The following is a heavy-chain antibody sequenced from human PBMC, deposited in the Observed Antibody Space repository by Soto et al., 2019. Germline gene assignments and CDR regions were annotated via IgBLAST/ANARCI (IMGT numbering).Heavy chain of an antibody. CDR2: ISAYNGNT. J-gene: IGHJ6*02. D-gene: IGHD3-10*01. Sequence: QVQLVQSGAEVKQPGASVKVSCKASGYTFTSYGISWVRQAPGQGLEWMGWISAYNGNTNYAQKLQGRVTMTTDTSTSTAYMELRSLRSDDTAVYYCARESQLWFGELLSECNYYYYGMDVWGQGTTVTVSS. V-gene: IGHV1-18*01. CDR3: ARESQLWFGELLSECNYYYYGMDV. CDR1: GYTFTSYG.